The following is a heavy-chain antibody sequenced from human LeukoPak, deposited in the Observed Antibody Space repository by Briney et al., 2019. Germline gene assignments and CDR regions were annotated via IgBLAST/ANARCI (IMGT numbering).Heavy chain of an antibody. CDR1: GYTFTGYY. CDR2: INPNSGGT. CDR3: ARAPYGDYVP. D-gene: IGHD4-17*01. V-gene: IGHV1-2*02. J-gene: IGHJ3*01. Sequence: GASVKVSCKASGYTFTGYYMHWVRQAPGQGLEWMVWINPNSGGTNYAQKFQGRVTMTRDTSISTAYMELRRLRSDDTAVYYCARAPYGDYVPWGQGRMVTVSS.